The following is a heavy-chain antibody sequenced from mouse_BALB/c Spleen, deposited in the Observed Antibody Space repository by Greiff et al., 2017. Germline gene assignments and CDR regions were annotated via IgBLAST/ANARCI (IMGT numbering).Heavy chain of an antibody. Sequence: QLKQPGAALVKPGASVKLSCKASGYTFTSYWMHWVKQRPGQGLEWIGEINPSNGRTNYNEKFKSKATLTVDKSSSTAYMQLSSLTSEDSAVYYCAGDFDYWGQGTTLTVSS. V-gene: IGHV1S81*02. CDR2: INPSNGRT. CDR3: AGDFDY. CDR1: GYTFTSYW. J-gene: IGHJ2*01.